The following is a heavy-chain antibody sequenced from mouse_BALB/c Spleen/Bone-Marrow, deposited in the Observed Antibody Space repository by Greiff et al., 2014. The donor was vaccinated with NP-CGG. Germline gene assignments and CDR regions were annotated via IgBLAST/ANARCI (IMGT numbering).Heavy chain of an antibody. D-gene: IGHD4-1*01. CDR2: IYPRDGDT. CDR3: ARWDGGNY. V-gene: IGHV1-82*01. J-gene: IGHJ2*01. Sequence: VQLVESGPELVKPGASVKISCKASGYAFSSPWMNWVKQRPGQGLEWIGRIYPRDGDTYYNAKFKGKATLTADKSSSTAYMQLSSLTSVDSAVYFCARWDGGNYWGQGTTLTVSS. CDR1: GYAFSSPW.